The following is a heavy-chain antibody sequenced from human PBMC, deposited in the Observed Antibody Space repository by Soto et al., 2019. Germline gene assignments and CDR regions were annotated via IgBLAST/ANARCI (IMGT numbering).Heavy chain of an antibody. CDR3: AREVAYTYYYDSSGYYGMDV. CDR2: IYYSGST. V-gene: IGHV4-59*01. J-gene: IGHJ6*02. Sequence: SETLSLTCTVSGGPISSYYWSWIRQPPGKGLEWIGYIYYSGSTNYNPSLKSRVTISVDTSKNQFSLKLSSVTAADTAVYYCAREVAYTYYYDSSGYYGMDVWGQGTTVTVSS. CDR1: GGPISSYY. D-gene: IGHD3-22*01.